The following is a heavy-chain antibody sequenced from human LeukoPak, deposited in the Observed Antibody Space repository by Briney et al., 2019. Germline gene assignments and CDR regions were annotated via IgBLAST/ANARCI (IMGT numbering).Heavy chain of an antibody. CDR2: IKEDGSEK. D-gene: IGHD1-26*01. Sequence: GGSLRLSCAASGFTFSSYWMNWIRQAPGKGLEWAATIKEDGSEKYYVDSVKGRFTISRDNAKNSLYLQMNSLRAEETAVYYCYCGTYSGFDNWGQGTQVTVSS. CDR3: YCGTYSGFDN. J-gene: IGHJ4*02. CDR1: GFTFSSYW. V-gene: IGHV3-7*01.